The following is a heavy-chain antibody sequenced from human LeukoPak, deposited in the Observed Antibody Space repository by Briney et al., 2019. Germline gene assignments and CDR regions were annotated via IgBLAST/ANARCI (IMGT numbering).Heavy chain of an antibody. CDR2: IWYDGSNK. CDR1: GFTFSSYG. J-gene: IGHJ4*02. D-gene: IGHD6-13*01. CDR3: AKEGTAQISTWYDY. Sequence: PGGSLRLSCAASGFTFSSYGMHWVRQAPGKGLEWEAVIWYDGSNKYYADSVRGRFTISRDNSKNTLYLQMNSLRGEDAAVYYCAKEGTAQISTWYDYWGQGTLVTVSS. V-gene: IGHV3-30*02.